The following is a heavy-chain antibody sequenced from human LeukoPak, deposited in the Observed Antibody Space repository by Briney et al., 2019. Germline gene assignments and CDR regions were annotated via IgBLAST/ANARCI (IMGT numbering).Heavy chain of an antibody. Sequence: GGSLRLSCAASEFTFSSYSMNWVRQAPGKGLEWVSYISSSSSTIYYADSVKGRFTISRDNSKNTLYLQMNSLRAEDTAVYYCAKRIDSSGWYYFDYWGQGTLVTVSS. CDR1: EFTFSSYS. D-gene: IGHD6-19*01. V-gene: IGHV3-48*01. CDR3: AKRIDSSGWYYFDY. J-gene: IGHJ4*02. CDR2: ISSSSSTI.